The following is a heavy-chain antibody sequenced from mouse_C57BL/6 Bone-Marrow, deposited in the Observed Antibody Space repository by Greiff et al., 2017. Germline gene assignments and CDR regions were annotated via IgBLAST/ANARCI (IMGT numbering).Heavy chain of an antibody. CDR3: APSDLPMDD. Sequence: VKLMESGPELVKPGASVKISCKASGYAFSSSWMNWVKQRPGQGLEWIGRIYPGDGDTNYNGKFKGKATLTADKSSSTAYMQLSSLTSEDSAVYFCAPSDLPMDDWGKGTSVTVSS. J-gene: IGHJ4*01. D-gene: IGHD2-1*01. CDR1: GYAFSSSW. CDR2: IYPGDGDT. V-gene: IGHV1-82*01.